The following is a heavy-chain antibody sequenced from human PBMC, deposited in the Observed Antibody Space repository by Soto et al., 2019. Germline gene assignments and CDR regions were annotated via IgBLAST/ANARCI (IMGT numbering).Heavy chain of an antibody. CDR1: GGTLSSKT. CDR3: AREEGYYIMGTFPVYYMDV. Sequence: QVQLVQSGPEVKKSGSSVKVSCKVSGGTLSSKTISWLRQAPGQGLEWMGSIIPLLGIGNYAQKFQGRVTITADISTHTGYIELSRLTSPDTAIYYCAREEGYYIMGTFPVYYMDVWGNGTTVTVSS. V-gene: IGHV1-69*08. J-gene: IGHJ6*03. D-gene: IGHD3-16*01. CDR2: IIPLLGIG.